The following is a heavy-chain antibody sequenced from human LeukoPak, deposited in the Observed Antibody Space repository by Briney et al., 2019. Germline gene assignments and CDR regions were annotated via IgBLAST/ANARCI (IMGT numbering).Heavy chain of an antibody. V-gene: IGHV4-4*07. CDR2: IYTSGST. D-gene: IGHD3-22*01. Sequence: SETLSLTCTVSGGSISSYYWSWIRQPAGKGLEWIGRIYTSGSTNYNPSLKSRVTMSVDTSKNQFSLKLSSVTAADTAVYYCARDRYYDSSGYYYYYYYYMDAWGKGTTVTVSS. CDR3: ARDRYYDSSGYYYYYYYYMDA. CDR1: GGSISSYY. J-gene: IGHJ6*03.